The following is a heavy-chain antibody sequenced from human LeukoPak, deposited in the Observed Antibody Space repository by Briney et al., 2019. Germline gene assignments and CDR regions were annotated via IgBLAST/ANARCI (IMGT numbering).Heavy chain of an antibody. J-gene: IGHJ6*02. CDR2: INHSGST. CDR3: ARGGYSSGWALGDYYYYYGMDV. CDR1: GGSFSGYY. V-gene: IGHV4-34*01. D-gene: IGHD6-19*01. Sequence: SETPSLTCSVYGGSFSGYYWSWIRQPPGKGLEWIGEINHSGSTNYNPSLKSRVTISVDTSKNQFSLKLSSVTAADTAVYYCARGGYSSGWALGDYYYYYGMDVWGQGTTVTVSS.